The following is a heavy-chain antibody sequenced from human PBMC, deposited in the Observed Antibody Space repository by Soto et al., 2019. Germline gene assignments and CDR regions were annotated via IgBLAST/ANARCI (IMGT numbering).Heavy chain of an antibody. CDR3: ARFYSVTYLGYFDY. V-gene: IGHV4-31*03. J-gene: IGHJ4*02. CDR2: IFYTGST. CDR1: GGPFSRGGYY. Sequence: SETLSLTCTVSGGPFSRGGYYWSWIRQHPGKGLECIGYIFYTGSTYYNPTLKSRVTMSVDTSKRQFSLNLSSLTAADTAVYYCARFYSVTYLGYFDYWGQGALVTVSS. D-gene: IGHD6-13*01.